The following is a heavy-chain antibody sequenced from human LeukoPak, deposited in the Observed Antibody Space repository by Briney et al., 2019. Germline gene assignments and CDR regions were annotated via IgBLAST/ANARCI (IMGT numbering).Heavy chain of an antibody. V-gene: IGHV1-69*01. CDR1: GGTFSSYA. Sequence: SVKVSCKASGGTFSSYAISWVRQAPGQGLEWMGGIIPIFGTANYAQKFQGRVTITAVESTSTAYMELSSLRSEDTAVYYCARSRAVPAPSPYYFDYWGQGTLVTVSS. D-gene: IGHD2-2*01. CDR2: IIPIFGTA. CDR3: ARSRAVPAPSPYYFDY. J-gene: IGHJ4*02.